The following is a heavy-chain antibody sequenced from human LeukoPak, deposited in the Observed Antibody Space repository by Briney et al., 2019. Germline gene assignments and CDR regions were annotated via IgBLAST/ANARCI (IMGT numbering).Heavy chain of an antibody. D-gene: IGHD3-22*01. Sequence: SETLSLTCTVSGGSISSSSYYWGWIRQPPGKGLECIGSISYSGSTNYNPSLKSRVTISIDTSKNQFSLKLNSVTAADTAVYYCARDRYYDSGGSPAGHYSDSWGQGTPVTVSS. V-gene: IGHV4-39*07. CDR3: ARDRYYDSGGSPAGHYSDS. CDR2: ISYSGST. J-gene: IGHJ4*02. CDR1: GGSISSSSYY.